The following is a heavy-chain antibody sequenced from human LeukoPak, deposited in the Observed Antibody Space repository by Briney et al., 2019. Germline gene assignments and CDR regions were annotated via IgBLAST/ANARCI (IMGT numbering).Heavy chain of an antibody. Sequence: SVQVCCKAYGGTFSRYAIIWVPQAPEQRLQTIPIITPILALPNYAQKFQRRVTTTAEKSTCRAYMEMSGLRSEDTAVYYCARVGVRATSYFDYWGQGTLVTVSS. J-gene: IGHJ4*02. CDR2: ITPILALP. D-gene: IGHD1-26*01. CDR1: GGTFSRYA. CDR3: ARVGVRATSYFDY. V-gene: IGHV1-69*04.